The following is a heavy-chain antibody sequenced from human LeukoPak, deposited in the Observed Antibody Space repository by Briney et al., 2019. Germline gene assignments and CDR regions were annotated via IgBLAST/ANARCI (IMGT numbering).Heavy chain of an antibody. V-gene: IGHV4-34*01. CDR3: ARARGPAAAGTILRYYYYYYMDV. Sequence: SETLSLPCAVYGGSFSVYYWSWIRQPPGKGLEWLGEINHSGSTNYNPPLKSRVTISVDTSKNQFSLKLSSVTAADTAVYYCARARGPAAAGTILRYYYYYYMDVWGKGTTVTVSS. J-gene: IGHJ6*03. CDR2: INHSGST. CDR1: GGSFSVYY. D-gene: IGHD6-13*01.